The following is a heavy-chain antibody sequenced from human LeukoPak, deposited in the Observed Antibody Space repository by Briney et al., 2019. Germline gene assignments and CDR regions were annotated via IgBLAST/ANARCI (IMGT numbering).Heavy chain of an antibody. D-gene: IGHD6-13*01. J-gene: IGHJ4*02. CDR2: INPNSGAT. Sequence: ASVTVSCKASGYSFIGYYIHWLRQAPGQGLEWMGWINPNSGATTYAQTFQGRVTMTRDTSITTAYMEVSRLRTDDTAVYYCARDVAEGQQVIQNYFDYWGQGVLVTVSS. CDR1: GYSFIGYY. CDR3: ARDVAEGQQVIQNYFDY. V-gene: IGHV1-2*02.